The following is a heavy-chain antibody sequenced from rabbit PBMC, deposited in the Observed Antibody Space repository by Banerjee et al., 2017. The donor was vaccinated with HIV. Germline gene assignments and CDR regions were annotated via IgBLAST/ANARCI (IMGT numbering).Heavy chain of an antibody. J-gene: IGHJ4*01. D-gene: IGHD6-1*01. Sequence: QSLEESGGDLVKPGASLTLTCTASGFTISSSYWICWVRQAPGKGLEWIACIYAGSSGTPYYASWAKGRFTISKTSSTTVTLQMTSLTAADTATYFCARDTYYAGYGFATGYYFDLWGQGTLVTVS. CDR2: IYAGSSGTP. CDR1: GFTISSSYW. V-gene: IGHV1S40*01. CDR3: ARDTYYAGYGFATGYYFDL.